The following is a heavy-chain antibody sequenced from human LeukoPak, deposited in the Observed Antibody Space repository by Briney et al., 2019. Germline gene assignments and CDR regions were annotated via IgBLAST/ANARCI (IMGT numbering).Heavy chain of an antibody. CDR3: ATRGA. CDR1: GFGVTSDF. CDR2: IFTGSLDGRT. V-gene: IGHV3-53*01. J-gene: IGHJ5*02. Sequence: PGGSLRLSCAAAGFGVTSDFMTWVRQAPGRGLEWLSIIFTGSLDGRTAHADSVKGRFTISRDNSANTLYLQMDSLRTEDTATYYCATRGAWGPGTLVTVSS.